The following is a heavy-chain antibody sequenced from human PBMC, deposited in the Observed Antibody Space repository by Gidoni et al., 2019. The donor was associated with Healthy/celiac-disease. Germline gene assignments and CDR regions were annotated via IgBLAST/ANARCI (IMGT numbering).Heavy chain of an antibody. J-gene: IGHJ3*01. CDR3: AKDFAYYYDSSGSDPV. V-gene: IGHV3-30*18. CDR2: ISYDGSNK. D-gene: IGHD3-22*01. Sequence: QVQLVESGGGVVMHGRSLRLSCAASGFTFRSYGMNWVRQAPGKGLEWVAVISYDGSNKYYADSVKGRFTISRDNSKNTLYLQMNSLRAEDTAVYYCAKDFAYYYDSSGSDPVWGQGTMVTVSS. CDR1: GFTFRSYG.